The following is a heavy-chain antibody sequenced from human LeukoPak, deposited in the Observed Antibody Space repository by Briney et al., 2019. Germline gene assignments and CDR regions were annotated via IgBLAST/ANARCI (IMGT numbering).Heavy chain of an antibody. D-gene: IGHD2/OR15-2a*01. Sequence: SETLSLTCAVSGGSFSITAYYWGWIRQPPGKGLEWIGSIYYSGSSYYNPSLKSRVTTSVDTSKNQISLKLCSVTAADTAIYYCARGSHTLEYWGQGTLVTVSS. J-gene: IGHJ4*02. CDR3: ARGSHTLEY. CDR1: GGSFSITAYY. V-gene: IGHV4-39*01. CDR2: IYYSGSS.